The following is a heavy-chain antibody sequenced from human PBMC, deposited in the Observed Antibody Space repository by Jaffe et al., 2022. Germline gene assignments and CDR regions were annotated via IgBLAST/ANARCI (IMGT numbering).Heavy chain of an antibody. CDR2: IYTSGST. J-gene: IGHJ4*02. V-gene: IGHV4-61*02. D-gene: IGHD3-22*01. CDR1: GGSISSGSYY. CDR3: ARGIHYYDSSGYYYEGGEDY. Sequence: QVQLQESGPGLVKPSQTLSLTCTVSGGSISSGSYYWSWIRQPAGKGLEWIGRIYTSGSTNYNPSLKSRVTISVDTSKNQFSLKLSSVTAADTAVYYCARGIHYYDSSGYYYEGGEDYWGQGTLVTVSS.